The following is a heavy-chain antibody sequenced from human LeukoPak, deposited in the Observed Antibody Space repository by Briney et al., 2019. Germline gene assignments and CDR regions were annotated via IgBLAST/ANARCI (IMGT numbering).Heavy chain of an antibody. Sequence: SVKVSCKASGGTFSSYAISWVRQAPGQGLEWMGGIIPIFGTANYAQKFQGRVTITSDKSTSTAYMELSSLRSEDTAVYYCAKGYGWEASYYYYYMDVWGKGTTVTISS. J-gene: IGHJ6*03. CDR2: IIPIFGTA. V-gene: IGHV1-69*06. CDR3: AKGYGWEASYYYYYMDV. D-gene: IGHD1-26*01. CDR1: GGTFSSYA.